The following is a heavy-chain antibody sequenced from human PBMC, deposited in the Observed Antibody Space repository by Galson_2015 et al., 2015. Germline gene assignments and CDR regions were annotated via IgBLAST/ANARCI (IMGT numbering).Heavy chain of an antibody. V-gene: IGHV2-5*02. Sequence: PALVKPTQTLTLTCTFSGFSLRTSAVGVGWIRQAPGKALEWLALIYWDDDKRYSPSLKNRLTITKDNSKNQVVLTMTNMDPVDTATYYCADNRAVGATPVFASWGQGTLVIVSS. D-gene: IGHD1-26*01. CDR1: GFSLRTSAVG. CDR2: IYWDDDK. CDR3: ADNRAVGATPVFAS. J-gene: IGHJ4*02.